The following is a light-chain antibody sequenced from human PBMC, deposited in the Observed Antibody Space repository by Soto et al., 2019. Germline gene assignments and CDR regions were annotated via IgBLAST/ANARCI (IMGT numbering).Light chain of an antibody. CDR3: QQYNQWPIT. V-gene: IGKV3-15*01. J-gene: IGKJ5*01. CDR2: GAS. Sequence: EIVLTQSPGTLSVSPGESVTLSCRASQSIGSNLAWYQQKPGQAPRLLIYGASTRATGIPARFSGSGSGTEFTLTISSLQSEDFAVFYCQQYNQWPITFGQGTRLEIK. CDR1: QSIGSN.